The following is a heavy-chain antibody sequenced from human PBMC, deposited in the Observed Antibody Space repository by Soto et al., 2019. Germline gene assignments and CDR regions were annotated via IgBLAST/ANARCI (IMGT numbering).Heavy chain of an antibody. CDR1: GVTFANYA. J-gene: IGHJ4*02. Sequence: QVQLVQSGAEVKKPGSSVKVSCEASGVTFANYAVTWVRQAPGQGLEWMGSLIPTFGTERYAQKFHGRVTITADESSSTAYMELSGLRYDDTAVYYCARYNGYLAFDHWGQGTRVTVSS. CDR2: LIPTFGTE. D-gene: IGHD5-12*01. V-gene: IGHV1-69*12. CDR3: ARYNGYLAFDH.